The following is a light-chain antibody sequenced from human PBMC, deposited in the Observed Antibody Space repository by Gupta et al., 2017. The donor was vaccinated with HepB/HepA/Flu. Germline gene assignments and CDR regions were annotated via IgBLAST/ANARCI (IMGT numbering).Light chain of an antibody. CDR1: QSVRYNY. CDR3: QQYSSSVLT. J-gene: IGKJ4*01. Sequence: EIVLTQSPATLSLSPGERATLSCRASQSVRYNYIAWYQQKPGQAPRLLIHGISSRAPGIPDRFSGSGSGTDYTLSINGLAPEDSAVYYCQQYSSSVLTFGGGSKVEIK. CDR2: GIS. V-gene: IGKV3-20*01.